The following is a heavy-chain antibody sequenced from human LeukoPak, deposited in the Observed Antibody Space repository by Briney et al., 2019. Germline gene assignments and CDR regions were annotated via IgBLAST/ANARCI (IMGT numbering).Heavy chain of an antibody. Sequence: GGSLRLSCAASGFTFSHYAMTWVRQVPGKGLDWVSSISAYTGRTYYTDSVKGRFTISRDNSNNTLYLQMNSLRAEGTALYYCAKFLGGDEKVDAFDVWGQGTRVTVSS. V-gene: IGHV3-23*01. CDR3: AKFLGGDEKVDAFDV. CDR2: ISAYTGRT. J-gene: IGHJ3*01. CDR1: GFTFSHYA. D-gene: IGHD5-12*01.